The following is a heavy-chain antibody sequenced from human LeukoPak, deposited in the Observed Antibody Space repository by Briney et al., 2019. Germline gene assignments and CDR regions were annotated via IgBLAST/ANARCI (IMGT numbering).Heavy chain of an antibody. CDR1: GFTFSNFG. D-gene: IGHD3-9*01. CDR2: ISYDRSKI. CDR3: AKSQTGYYEALDI. J-gene: IGHJ3*02. Sequence: GGSLRLSCAASGFTFSNFGMHWVRHAPGKGLEWVAVISYDRSKIYYADSVKGRFTISRDNSKNTLYLQMNSLRAEGTAMYYCAKSQTGYYEALDIWGRGTMVTVSS. V-gene: IGHV3-30*18.